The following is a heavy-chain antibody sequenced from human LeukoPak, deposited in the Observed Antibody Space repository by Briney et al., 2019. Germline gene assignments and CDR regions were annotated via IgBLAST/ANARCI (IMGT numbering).Heavy chain of an antibody. V-gene: IGHV3-23*01. Sequence: GGSLRLSCAASGLTFSTFSRYAMDWVRQAPGKGLEWVSGISGSGGGTYYAEAVKGRFTISRDNSKNTLYLQMNTLRAEDTAVYYCARGVTVTTDFGGQGTLVTVSS. J-gene: IGHJ4*02. CDR3: ARGVTVTTDF. D-gene: IGHD4-17*01. CDR1: GLTFSTFSRYA. CDR2: ISGSGGGT.